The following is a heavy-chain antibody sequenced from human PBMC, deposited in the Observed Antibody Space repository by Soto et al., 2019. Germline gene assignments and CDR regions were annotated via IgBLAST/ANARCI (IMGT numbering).Heavy chain of an antibody. CDR3: ATGGWLRHNDN. V-gene: IGHV3-23*01. Sequence: EVQLLESGGGLVQPGGSLRLSCAASRLTFSSHGMSWVRQAPGKGLEWVSNISGSGTSTYYADSVRGRFTISRDNSKNTLYLESNSLRADESAVYYCATGGWLRHNDNWGQGTLVTVTS. J-gene: IGHJ4*02. CDR2: ISGSGTST. D-gene: IGHD5-12*01. CDR1: RLTFSSHG.